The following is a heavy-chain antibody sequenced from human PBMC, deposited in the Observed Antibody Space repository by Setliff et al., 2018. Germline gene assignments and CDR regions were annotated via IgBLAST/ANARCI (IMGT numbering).Heavy chain of an antibody. J-gene: IGHJ4*02. V-gene: IGHV4-59*02. CDR2: IFYSGDT. Sequence: SETLSLTCTVSGGSVRSHYWSWIRHSPGKGLEWIGFIFYSGDTKSNPSLKSRVTMSVDTSKNQFSLQLSSVTAADTAVYYCARGRNIAARLLDSWGQGTLVTVSS. CDR3: ARGRNIAARLLDS. CDR1: GGSVRSHY. D-gene: IGHD6-6*01.